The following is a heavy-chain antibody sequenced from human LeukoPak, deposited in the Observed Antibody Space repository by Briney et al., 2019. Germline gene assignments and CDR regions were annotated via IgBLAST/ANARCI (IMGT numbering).Heavy chain of an antibody. J-gene: IGHJ6*03. CDR3: AREDSSSWYDYYYYMDV. CDR2: IKSDGSNT. D-gene: IGHD6-13*01. CDR1: GFTFSSYW. V-gene: IGHV3-74*01. Sequence: QPGGSLRLSCAASGFTFSSYWMHWVRQAPGKGLVWVSRIKSDGSNTTYADSVEGRFTISRDNAKNTLYLQMNSLRAEDTAVYYCAREDSSSWYDYYYYMDVWGKGTTVTVSS.